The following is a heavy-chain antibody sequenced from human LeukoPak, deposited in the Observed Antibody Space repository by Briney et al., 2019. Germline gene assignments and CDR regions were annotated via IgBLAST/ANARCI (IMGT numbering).Heavy chain of an antibody. CDR3: ARGRYSSSFRGTGWFDP. Sequence: SETLSLTCAVYGGSFSGYYWSWIRQPPGKGLEWIGEINHSGSTNYNPSLKSRVTISVDTSKNQFSLKLSSVTAADTAVYYCARGRYSSSFRGTGWFDPWGQGSLVTVSP. CDR1: GGSFSGYY. V-gene: IGHV4-34*01. D-gene: IGHD6-13*01. J-gene: IGHJ5*02. CDR2: INHSGST.